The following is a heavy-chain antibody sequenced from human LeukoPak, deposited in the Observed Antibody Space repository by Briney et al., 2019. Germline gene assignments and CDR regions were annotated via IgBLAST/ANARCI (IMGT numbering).Heavy chain of an antibody. CDR1: GFTFSSYA. CDR3: ARDPCSGGSCYSFDY. CDR2: ISYDGSNK. V-gene: IGHV3-30-3*01. J-gene: IGHJ4*02. D-gene: IGHD2-15*01. Sequence: GGSLRLSCAASGFTFSSYAMHWVRRAPGKGLEWVAVISYDGSNKYYADSVKGRFTISRDNSKNTLYLQMNSLRAEDTAVYCCARDPCSGGSCYSFDYWGQGTLVTVSS.